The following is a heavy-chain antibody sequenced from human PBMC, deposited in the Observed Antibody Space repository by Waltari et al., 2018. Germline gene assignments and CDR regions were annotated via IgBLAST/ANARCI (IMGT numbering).Heavy chain of an antibody. V-gene: IGHV3-21*01. J-gene: IGHJ4*02. CDR2: ISSSSSYI. D-gene: IGHD4-17*01. CDR3: ARGTVTDIDY. CDR1: GFTFSSSS. Sequence: EVQLVESGGGLVKPGGSLRLSCAASGFTFSSSSMNWVRQAPGKGLEWVSAISSSSSYIYYADSVKGRFTISRDNAKNSLYLQMNSLRAEDTAVYYCARGTVTDIDYWGQGTLVTVSS.